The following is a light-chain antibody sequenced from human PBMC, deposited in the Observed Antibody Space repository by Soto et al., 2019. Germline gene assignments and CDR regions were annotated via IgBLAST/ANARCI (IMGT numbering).Light chain of an antibody. CDR1: SSDVGSYTY. Sequence: QSALTQPRSVSVSPGRSVTISCTGTSSDVGSYTYVSWYQQHPGKAPKLMIYDVSRRPSGVPDRFSGSQSGNTASLTISGLQAEDEADYYCCSDAGTSTYVFGTGTKLTVL. CDR2: DVS. J-gene: IGLJ1*01. CDR3: CSDAGTSTYV. V-gene: IGLV2-11*01.